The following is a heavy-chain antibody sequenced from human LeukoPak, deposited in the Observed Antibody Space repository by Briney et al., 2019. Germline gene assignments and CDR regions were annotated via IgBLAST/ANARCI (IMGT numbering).Heavy chain of an antibody. J-gene: IGHJ6*03. CDR3: AREHYFYHMDG. CDR2: VNQGGTGK. Sequence: GGSLRLSCAASGFTFSSQSMSWVRQAPGKGLEWVANVNQGGTGKYYVDSVKGRFTISRDNAENSLYLQMNSLRAEDTAVYYCAREHYFYHMDGWGEGTTVTVSS. CDR1: GFTFSSQS. V-gene: IGHV3-7*01.